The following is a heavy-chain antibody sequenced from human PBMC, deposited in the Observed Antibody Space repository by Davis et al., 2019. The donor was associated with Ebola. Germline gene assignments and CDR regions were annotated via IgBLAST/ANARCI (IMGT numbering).Heavy chain of an antibody. J-gene: IGHJ4*02. V-gene: IGHV3-66*01. CDR3: TIGSLHYTNPRGIES. CDR2: IYDQTT. D-gene: IGHD4-11*01. CDR1: GFTVSSNH. Sequence: PGGSLRLSCAASGFTVSSNHMSWVRQAPGKGLEWVSVIYDQTTAYADSVRGRFIISRDNAQNTLFLQMNSLRVEDTGLYYCTIGSLHYTNPRGIESWGQGTLVTVSS.